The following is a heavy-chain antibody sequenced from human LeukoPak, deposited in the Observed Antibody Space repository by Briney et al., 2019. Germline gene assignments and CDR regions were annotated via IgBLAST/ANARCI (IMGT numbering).Heavy chain of an antibody. CDR2: ISSSSSYI. D-gene: IGHD3-10*01. CDR1: GFTFSSYS. V-gene: IGHV3-21*01. Sequence: GGSLRLSCAASGFTFSSYSMNWVRQAPGKGLEWVSSISSSSSYIYYADSVKGRFTISRDNAKNSLYLQMNSLRAEDTAVYYCARLRGSGSPNYYYYGMDVWGKGTTVTVSS. CDR3: ARLRGSGSPNYYYYGMDV. J-gene: IGHJ6*04.